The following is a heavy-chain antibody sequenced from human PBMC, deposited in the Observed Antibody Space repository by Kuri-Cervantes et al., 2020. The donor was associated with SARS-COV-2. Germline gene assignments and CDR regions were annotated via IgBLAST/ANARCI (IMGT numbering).Heavy chain of an antibody. CDR3: ARGHTSSSWDNWFDP. V-gene: IGHV1-18*01. J-gene: IGHJ5*02. Sequence: ASVKVSCKASGYTFTSYGISWVRQAPGQGLEWMGWISAYNGNTNYAQKLQGRVTMTTDTSTSTAYMELRSLRSDDTAVYYCARGHTSSSWDNWFDPWGQGTLVTVTS. CDR1: GYTFTSYG. CDR2: ISAYNGNT. D-gene: IGHD6-13*01.